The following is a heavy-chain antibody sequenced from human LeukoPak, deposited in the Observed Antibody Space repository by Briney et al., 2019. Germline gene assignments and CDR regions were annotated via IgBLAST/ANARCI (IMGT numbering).Heavy chain of an antibody. D-gene: IGHD2-15*01. CDR1: GGSISSSNW. CDR3: ASTPSGRIPAFDY. V-gene: IGHV4-4*02. J-gene: IGHJ4*02. Sequence: SGTLSLTCAVSGGSISSSNWWSWVRQPPGKGLEWIGEIYHSGSTNYNPSLKSRVTISVDKSKNQFSLKLSSVTAADTAVYYCASTPSGRIPAFDYWGQGTLVTVSS. CDR2: IYHSGST.